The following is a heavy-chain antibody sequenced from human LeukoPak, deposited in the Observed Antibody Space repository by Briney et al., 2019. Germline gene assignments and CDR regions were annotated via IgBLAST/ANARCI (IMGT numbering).Heavy chain of an antibody. J-gene: IGHJ6*03. CDR1: GFTVSRKF. Sequence: GGSLRLSCAASGFTVSRKFMSWVRQAPGKGLEWVSVIYSDGSTYYADSVKGRFTISRDNAKNSLYLQMNSLRAEDTAVYYCAKTGYSSSWFYYYYYYMDVWGKGTTVTVSS. D-gene: IGHD6-13*01. CDR2: IYSDGST. V-gene: IGHV3-66*01. CDR3: AKTGYSSSWFYYYYYYMDV.